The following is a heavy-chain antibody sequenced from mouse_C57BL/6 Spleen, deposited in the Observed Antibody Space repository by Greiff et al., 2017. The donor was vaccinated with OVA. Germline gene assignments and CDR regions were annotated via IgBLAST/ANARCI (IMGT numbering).Heavy chain of an antibody. V-gene: IGHV5-17*01. CDR2: ISSGSRTI. J-gene: IGHJ1*03. CDR1: GFTFSDYG. CDR3: ARGRDYGSSYGYFDV. Sequence: DVMLVESGGGLVKPGGSLKLSCAASGFTFSDYGMHWVRQAPEKGLEWVAYISSGSRTIYYADTVKGRFTISRDNAKNTLFLQMTSLRSEDTAMYYCARGRDYGSSYGYFDVWGTGTTVTVSS. D-gene: IGHD1-1*01.